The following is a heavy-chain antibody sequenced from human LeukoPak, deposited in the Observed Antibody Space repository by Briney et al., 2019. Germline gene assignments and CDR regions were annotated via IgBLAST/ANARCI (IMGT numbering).Heavy chain of an antibody. J-gene: IGHJ4*02. D-gene: IGHD3-9*01. Sequence: LMKGRFTISRDNAKNSLYLQMHSLRAEDTAVYYCARVGDILTGYPYYFDYWGQGTLVTVSS. V-gene: IGHV3-21*01. CDR3: ARVGDILTGYPYYFDY.